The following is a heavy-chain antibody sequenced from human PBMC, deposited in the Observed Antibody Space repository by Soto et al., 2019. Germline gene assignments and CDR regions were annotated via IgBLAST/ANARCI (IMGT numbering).Heavy chain of an antibody. CDR2: IYYSGST. D-gene: IGHD3-22*01. Sequence: PSETLSLTCTVSGGSISSSSYYWGWIRQPPGKGLAWIGSIYYSGSTYYNPSLKSRVTISVDTSKNQISLQLSSVTAAHTTVYSGAVAYYYDSSGQNYWGQGTLATVAS. CDR1: GGSISSSSYY. V-gene: IGHV4-39*01. J-gene: IGHJ4*02. CDR3: AVAYYYDSSGQNY.